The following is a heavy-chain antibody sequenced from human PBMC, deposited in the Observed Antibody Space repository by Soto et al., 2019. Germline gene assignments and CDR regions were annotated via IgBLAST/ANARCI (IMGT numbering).Heavy chain of an antibody. J-gene: IGHJ3*02. CDR2: IYYSGST. D-gene: IGHD3-16*02. V-gene: IGHV4-31*03. Sequence: SQPLPLTCTVAGGSISSGGYYWSWIHQHPGKGLEWIGYIYYSGSTYYNPSLKSRVTISVDTSKNQFSLKLSSVTAADTAVYYCARCKYVWGSYRYHDAFDIWGQGTMVTVSS. CDR3: ARCKYVWGSYRYHDAFDI. CDR1: GGSISSGGYY.